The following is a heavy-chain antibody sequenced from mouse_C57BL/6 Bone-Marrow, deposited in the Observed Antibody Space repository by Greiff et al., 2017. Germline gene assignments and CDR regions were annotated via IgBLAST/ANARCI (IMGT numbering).Heavy chain of an antibody. J-gene: IGHJ4*01. Sequence: EVMLVETGGGLVQSGRSLRLSCATSGFTFSGFYLEWVRQAPGKGLEWIAASRNKANDYTTEYSASVKGRFIVSRDTSQSILYLQMNAPRAEDTAIYYCARDDYYGSSYAMDYWGQGTSVTVSS. V-gene: IGHV7-1*01. D-gene: IGHD1-1*01. CDR1: GFTFSGFY. CDR2: SRNKANDYTT. CDR3: ARDDYYGSSYAMDY.